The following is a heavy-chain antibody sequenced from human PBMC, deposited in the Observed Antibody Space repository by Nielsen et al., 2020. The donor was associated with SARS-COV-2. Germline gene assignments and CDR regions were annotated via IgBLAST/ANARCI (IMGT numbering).Heavy chain of an antibody. V-gene: IGHV4-59*01. J-gene: IGHJ4*02. CDR2: IYYSGST. D-gene: IGHD5-12*01. CDR3: ARDGRVGYGVYLDY. Sequence: GSLRLSCAASGFTFSSYWMSWVRLAPGKGLEWIGYIYYSGSTNYNPSLKSRVTISVDTSKNQFSLKLSSVTAADTAVYYCARDGRVGYGVYLDYWGQGTLVTVSS. CDR1: GFTFSSYW.